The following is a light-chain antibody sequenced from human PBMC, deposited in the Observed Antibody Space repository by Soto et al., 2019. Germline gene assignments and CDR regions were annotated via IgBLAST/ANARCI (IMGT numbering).Light chain of an antibody. CDR2: GAS. Sequence: DIQMTQSASTLSAAVGDSLTITCQASESISNWLAWYQQKRGKATKLLIYGASSLDSRIPARFSGSGSWTELNLTISRLEPDDFATYYCLQDYNYPLTFGQGTKVDIK. J-gene: IGKJ1*01. V-gene: IGKV1-5*01. CDR3: LQDYNYPLT. CDR1: ESISNW.